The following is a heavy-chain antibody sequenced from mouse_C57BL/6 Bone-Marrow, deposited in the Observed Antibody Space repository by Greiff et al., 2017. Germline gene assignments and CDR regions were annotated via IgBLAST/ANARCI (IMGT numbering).Heavy chain of an antibody. Sequence: EVKLVESGGGLVQPGESLKLSCESNEYEFPSHDMSWVRKTPEKRLELVAAINSDGGSTYSQDTMERRFTISRDNTKKTLYLQMSSLRSEDTALYDCASSTMITTRFFDYWGQGTTLTVSS. CDR3: ASSTMITTRFFDY. V-gene: IGHV5-2*01. D-gene: IGHD2-4*01. CDR1: EYEFPSHD. J-gene: IGHJ2*01. CDR2: INSDGGST.